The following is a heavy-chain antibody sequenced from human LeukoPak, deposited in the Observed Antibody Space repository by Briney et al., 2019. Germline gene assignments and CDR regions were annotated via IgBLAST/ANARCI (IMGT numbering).Heavy chain of an antibody. CDR3: AREIVVVPAKLGYDHDAFDI. CDR1: GGTFSSYA. V-gene: IGHV1-69*04. D-gene: IGHD2-2*01. J-gene: IGHJ3*02. Sequence: SVKVSCKASGGTFSSYAISWVRQAPGQGLEWMGRIIPILGIANYAQKFQGRVTITADKSTSTAYMELSSLRSEDTAVYYCAREIVVVPAKLGYDHDAFDIWGQGTMVTVSS. CDR2: IIPILGIA.